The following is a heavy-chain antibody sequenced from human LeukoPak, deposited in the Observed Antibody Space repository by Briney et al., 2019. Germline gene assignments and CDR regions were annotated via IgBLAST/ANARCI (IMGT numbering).Heavy chain of an antibody. D-gene: IGHD1-26*01. Sequence: ASVKVSCKVSGYTLTELSMHWVRQAPGKGLEWMGGFDPEDGETIYAQKFQGRVTMTEDTSTDTAYMELSSLRSEDTAVYYCATGANIGGSSPLGYYYYMDVWGKGTTVTVSS. CDR2: FDPEDGET. V-gene: IGHV1-24*01. CDR1: GYTLTELS. CDR3: ATGANIGGSSPLGYYYYMDV. J-gene: IGHJ6*03.